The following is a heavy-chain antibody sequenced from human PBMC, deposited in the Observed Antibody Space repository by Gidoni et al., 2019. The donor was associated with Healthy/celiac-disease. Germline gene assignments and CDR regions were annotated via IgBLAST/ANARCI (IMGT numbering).Heavy chain of an antibody. CDR3: TRGKKDTTDKYSSSWYPGW. CDR1: GFTVGDYA. D-gene: IGHD6-13*01. V-gene: IGHV3-49*04. J-gene: IGHJ4*02. Sequence: EVQLVESGGGLVQPGRSLRLSCTASGFTVGDYALSWVRLAPGKGLEWVGFIRSKAYGGTTEYAASVKGRFTISRDDSKSIAYLQMNSLKTEDTAVYYCTRGKKDTTDKYSSSWYPGWGGQGTLVTVSS. CDR2: IRSKAYGGTT.